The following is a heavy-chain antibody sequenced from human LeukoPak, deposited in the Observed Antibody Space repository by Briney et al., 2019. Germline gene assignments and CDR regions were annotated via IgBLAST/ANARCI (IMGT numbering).Heavy chain of an antibody. Sequence: SETLSLTCAVYGGSFSGYYWSWIRQPPGKGLEWIGEINHSGSTNYNPSLKSRVTISVDTSKNQFSLKLSSVTAADTAVYYCARGWTYYDSSGRNGGYYFDYWDQGTLVTVSS. V-gene: IGHV4-34*01. CDR2: INHSGST. CDR3: ARGWTYYDSSGRNGGYYFDY. D-gene: IGHD3-22*01. J-gene: IGHJ4*02. CDR1: GGSFSGYY.